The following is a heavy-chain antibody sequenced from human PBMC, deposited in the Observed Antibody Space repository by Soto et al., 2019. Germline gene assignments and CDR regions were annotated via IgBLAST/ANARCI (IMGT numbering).Heavy chain of an antibody. V-gene: IGHV4-30-2*01. CDR2: IYHSGST. CDR3: ARDLTYFDILTGYERYYGMDV. J-gene: IGHJ6*02. Sequence: SETLSLTCAVSGGSISSGGYSWSWIRQPPGKGLEWIGYIYHSGSTYYNPSLKSRVTISVDTSKNQFSLKLSSATAADTAVYYCARDLTYFDILTGYERYYGMDVWGQGTTVTVSS. CDR1: GGSISSGGYS. D-gene: IGHD3-9*01.